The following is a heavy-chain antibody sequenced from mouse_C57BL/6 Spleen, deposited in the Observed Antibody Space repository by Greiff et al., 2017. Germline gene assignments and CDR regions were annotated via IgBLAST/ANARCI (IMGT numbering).Heavy chain of an antibody. CDR2: IGPGSGST. V-gene: IGHV1-77*01. J-gene: IGHJ1*03. D-gene: IGHD1-1*01. Sequence: QVQLQQSGAELVKPGASVKISCKASGYTFTDYYINWVKQRHGQGLEWIGKIGPGSGSTYYNEKFKGKATLTADKSSSTAYMQLSSLTSEDSAVYFCARSRGLITTVPQGYFDVWGTGTTVTVSS. CDR1: GYTFTDYY. CDR3: ARSRGLITTVPQGYFDV.